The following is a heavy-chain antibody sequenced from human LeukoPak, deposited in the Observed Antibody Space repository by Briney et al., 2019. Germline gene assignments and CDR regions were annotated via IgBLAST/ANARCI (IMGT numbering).Heavy chain of an antibody. Sequence: GGSLRLSCVASGFTFSDYYMSWIRQAPGKGLEWISYISSSGGTIYYAASVRGRFTISRDNAKNSLYLQMNSLRAEDTAVYYCATLSGGGYYYYYYMDVWGKGTTVTVS. CDR1: GFTFSDYY. V-gene: IGHV3-11*04. J-gene: IGHJ6*03. CDR3: ATLSGGGYYYYYYMDV. CDR2: ISSSGGTI. D-gene: IGHD3-16*01.